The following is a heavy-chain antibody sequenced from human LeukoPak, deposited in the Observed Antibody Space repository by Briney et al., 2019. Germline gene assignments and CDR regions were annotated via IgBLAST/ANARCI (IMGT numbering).Heavy chain of an antibody. CDR2: ISGDSGNT. Sequence: ASVKVSCKASVYTFISYGISWVRQAPGQGLEWMGWISGDSGNTNYAQKLQGRVTMTTDTSATTAYLELRSLRSDDTAIYYCAREDTRRGSRGYFDYWGQGTLVNDSS. CDR1: VYTFISYG. CDR3: AREDTRRGSRGYFDY. J-gene: IGHJ4*02. V-gene: IGHV1-18*01.